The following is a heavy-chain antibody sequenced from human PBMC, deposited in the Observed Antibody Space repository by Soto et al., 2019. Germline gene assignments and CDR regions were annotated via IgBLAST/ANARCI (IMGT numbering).Heavy chain of an antibody. Sequence: QVQLVQSGAEVKKPGSSVKVSCKASGDTFNRYSISWVRQAPGQGLEWMGGIIPILGTPLYAQNFQGRVAMTADKSTSTAYMELSSLTSEDTAMYFCATGGLGGSYVFDYWGQGALVTVSS. J-gene: IGHJ4*02. CDR3: ATGGLGGSYVFDY. CDR2: IIPILGTP. V-gene: IGHV1-69*06. CDR1: GDTFNRYS. D-gene: IGHD1-26*01.